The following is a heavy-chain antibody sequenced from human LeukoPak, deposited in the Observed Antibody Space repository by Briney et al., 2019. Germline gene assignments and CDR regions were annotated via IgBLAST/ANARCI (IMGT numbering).Heavy chain of an antibody. V-gene: IGHV4-38-2*01. J-gene: IGHJ4*02. Sequence: SETLSLTCGVSGYSISSGYHWGWIRQPSGKGLEWIGSMSHSGSTYYNPSLKSRVTISVDTSKNQFSVKLSSVTAADTAVYYCARHHLYDSSGDGRYYLDYWGQGTLVTVSS. CDR3: ARHHLYDSSGDGRYYLDY. D-gene: IGHD3-22*01. CDR2: MSHSGST. CDR1: GYSISSGYH.